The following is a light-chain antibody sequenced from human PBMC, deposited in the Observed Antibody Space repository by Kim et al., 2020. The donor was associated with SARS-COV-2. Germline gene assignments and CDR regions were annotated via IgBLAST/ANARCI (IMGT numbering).Light chain of an antibody. CDR3: AGWDSSLSAWV. CDR1: SDNVGDQG. J-gene: IGLJ3*02. V-gene: IGLV10-54*01. Sequence: RQTATLTCTGRSDNVGDQGVVWVHQRPGQPPKLLSYRNNNRPSGIPERLSASRSGNTASLIITGLQPEDEADYYCAGWDSSLSAWVFGGGTQLTVL. CDR2: RNN.